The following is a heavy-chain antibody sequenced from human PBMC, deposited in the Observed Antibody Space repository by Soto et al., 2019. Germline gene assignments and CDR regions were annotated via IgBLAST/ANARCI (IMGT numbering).Heavy chain of an antibody. CDR2: ISGYNGVT. CDR1: GYTFTNYG. J-gene: IGHJ5*02. CDR3: ARGPRNWFDP. Sequence: QVQLVQSGAEVKKPGASVKVSCEASGYTFTNYGITWVRQAPGQGLEWMGWISGYNGVTIYAQKLQGRVTLTTDTSTSAAYMELRSLRSDDTAVYYCARGPRNWFDPWGQGTLVTVSS. V-gene: IGHV1-18*01.